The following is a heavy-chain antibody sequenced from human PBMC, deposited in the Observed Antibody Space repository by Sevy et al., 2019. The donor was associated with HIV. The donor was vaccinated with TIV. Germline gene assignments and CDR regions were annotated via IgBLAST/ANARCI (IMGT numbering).Heavy chain of an antibody. J-gene: IGHJ4*02. V-gene: IGHV3-66*02. D-gene: IGHD6-19*01. Sequence: GGSLRLSCAISGFTVNDKYIIWVRQAPGKGLEWVSVIFSSGSTYYEDSAKGRFTISRDNSKNTEYLQMKSVRAEDNAVYFCVSLFLSYRSGWSYFDYWGQGTLVTVSS. CDR3: VSLFLSYRSGWSYFDY. CDR2: IFSSGST. CDR1: GFTVNDKY.